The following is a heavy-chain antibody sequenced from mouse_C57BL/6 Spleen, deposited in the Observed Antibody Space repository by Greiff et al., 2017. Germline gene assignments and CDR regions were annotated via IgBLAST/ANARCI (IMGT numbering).Heavy chain of an antibody. D-gene: IGHD2-1*01. CDR1: GFTFSSYA. Sequence: EVQLVESGGGLVKPGGSLKLSCAASGFTFSSYAMSWVRQTPEKRLEWVATISDGGSYTYYPDNVKGRFTISRDNAKNNLYLQMSHLKSEDTAMYYCARDRIYYGNYDAMDYWGQGTSVTVSS. CDR2: ISDGGSYT. CDR3: ARDRIYYGNYDAMDY. V-gene: IGHV5-4*01. J-gene: IGHJ4*01.